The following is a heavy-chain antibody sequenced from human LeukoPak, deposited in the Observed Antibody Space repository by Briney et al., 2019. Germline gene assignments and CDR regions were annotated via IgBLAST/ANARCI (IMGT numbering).Heavy chain of an antibody. CDR1: GFTFSSYG. CDR2: ISYDGSNK. Sequence: PGGSLRLSCAASGFTFSSYGMHWVRQAPGKGLEWVAVISYDGSNKYYADSVKGRFTISRGNSKNTLYLQMNSLRAEDTAVYYCAREGKVLRFLEWSLPYGMDVWGQGTTVTVSS. D-gene: IGHD3-3*01. J-gene: IGHJ6*02. V-gene: IGHV3-30*03. CDR3: AREGKVLRFLEWSLPYGMDV.